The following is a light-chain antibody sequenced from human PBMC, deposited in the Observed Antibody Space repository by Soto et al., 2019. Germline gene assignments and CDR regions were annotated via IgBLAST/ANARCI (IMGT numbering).Light chain of an antibody. CDR1: QSISSW. J-gene: IGKJ1*01. V-gene: IGKV1-5*01. CDR2: DAS. CDR3: QKYNSYVWT. Sequence: GDRVTITCRASQSISSWLAWYQQKPGKAPKLLIYDASSLESGVPSRFSGSGSGTEFTLTISSLQPDDFATYYCQKYNSYVWTFGQGTKVDI.